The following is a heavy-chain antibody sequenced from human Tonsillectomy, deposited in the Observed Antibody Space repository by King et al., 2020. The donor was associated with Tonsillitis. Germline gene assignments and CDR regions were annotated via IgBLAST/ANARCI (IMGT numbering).Heavy chain of an antibody. Sequence: QLQESGPGLVKPSETLSLTCTVSGGSISSYYWSWIRQPPGKGLEWIGYIYYSGSTNYNPSLKSRVTISVDTSKNQFSLKLRSVTAADTAMYYCARGLRYFDWLLWRNDAFDIWGQGTMVTVSS. CDR3: ARGLRYFDWLLWRNDAFDI. J-gene: IGHJ3*02. V-gene: IGHV4-59*01. D-gene: IGHD3-9*01. CDR1: GGSISSYY. CDR2: IYYSGST.